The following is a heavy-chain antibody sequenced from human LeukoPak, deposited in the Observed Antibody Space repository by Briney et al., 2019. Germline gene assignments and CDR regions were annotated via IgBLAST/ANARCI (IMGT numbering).Heavy chain of an antibody. V-gene: IGHV3-33*01. CDR3: ARDTGWSVVLGAFDI. CDR2: VWYDGSNR. Sequence: GRSLRLSCVASGFSFSNYGMHWVRQAPGKGLEWVAVVWYDGSNRYSADSLKGRFTISRDNSKNTVYLQMNSLRAEDTAVYYCARDTGWSVVLGAFDIWGQGTMVTVSS. D-gene: IGHD2-15*01. CDR1: GFSFSNYG. J-gene: IGHJ3*02.